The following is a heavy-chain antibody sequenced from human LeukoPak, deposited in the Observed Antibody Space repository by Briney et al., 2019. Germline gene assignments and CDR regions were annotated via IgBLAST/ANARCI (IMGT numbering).Heavy chain of an antibody. CDR2: INHSGST. CDR3: ARLLSSQRIMDWLFSSPWYFDL. D-gene: IGHD3/OR15-3a*01. J-gene: IGHJ2*01. Sequence: PSETLSLTCAVYGGSFSGYYWSWIRQPPGKGLEWIGEINHSGSTNYNPSLKSRVTISVDTSKNQFSLKLSSVTAADTAVYYCARLLSSQRIMDWLFSSPWYFDLWGRGTLVTVSS. CDR1: GGSFSGYY. V-gene: IGHV4-34*01.